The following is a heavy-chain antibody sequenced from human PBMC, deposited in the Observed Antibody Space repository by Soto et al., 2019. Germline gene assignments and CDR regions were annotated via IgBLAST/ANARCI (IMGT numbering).Heavy chain of an antibody. D-gene: IGHD6-13*01. V-gene: IGHV5-51*01. Sequence: ESLKISCKGSGYSFTTNWIGWARQMPGKGLEWMGVIYPGDSDTRYSPSFQGQVAISADKSINTAYLQWSSLKASDTAMYYCARHSGVAEDGTHWAQGTLVTVSS. CDR1: GYSFTTNW. CDR2: IYPGDSDT. J-gene: IGHJ1*01. CDR3: ARHSGVAEDGTH.